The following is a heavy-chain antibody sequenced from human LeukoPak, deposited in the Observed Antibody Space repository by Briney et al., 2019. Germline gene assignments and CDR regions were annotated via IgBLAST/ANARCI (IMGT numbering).Heavy chain of an antibody. CDR1: GGSISSDY. CDR3: ARRSLVRTVGYYYAMDV. D-gene: IGHD1-26*01. Sequence: SETLSLTCIVSGGSISSDYWSWIRQPPGEGLEWIGYIYYSGSTNYNPSLKSRATMSVDTSKKQFSLRLSSVTAADTAVYYCARRSLVRTVGYYYAMDVWGQGTTVTVSS. CDR2: IYYSGST. J-gene: IGHJ6*02. V-gene: IGHV4-59*08.